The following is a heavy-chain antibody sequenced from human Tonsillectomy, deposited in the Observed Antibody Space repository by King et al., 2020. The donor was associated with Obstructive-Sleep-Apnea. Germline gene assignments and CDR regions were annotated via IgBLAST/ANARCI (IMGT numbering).Heavy chain of an antibody. D-gene: IGHD2-2*01. V-gene: IGHV4-39*07. CDR1: GDSISSTTYY. CDR3: AREWAGSTNWVDP. CDR2: VFYTGRT. Sequence: QLQESGPGLVKPSETLSLTCTVSGDSISSTTYYWGWIRQPPGKGLEWIANVFYTGRTYYNPSLKSRDTISVDTSKNQFSLTLSSVTAADTAVYYCAREWAGSTNWVDPWGQGTLVTVSS. J-gene: IGHJ5*02.